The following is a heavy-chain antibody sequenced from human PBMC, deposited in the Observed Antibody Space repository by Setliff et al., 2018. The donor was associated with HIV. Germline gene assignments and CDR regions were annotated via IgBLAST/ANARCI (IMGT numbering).Heavy chain of an antibody. CDR1: GGSISSHY. CDR3: ARDGPLEGSYRYYYYYMDV. CDR2: IYYSGST. Sequence: SETLSLTCTVSGGSISSHYWGWIRQPPGKGLEWIGYIYYSGSTNYNPSLKSRVTISVGTSKNQFSLKLSSVTAADTAVYYCARDGPLEGSYRYYYYYMDVWGKGTTVTVSS. D-gene: IGHD3-10*01. V-gene: IGHV4-59*11. J-gene: IGHJ6*03.